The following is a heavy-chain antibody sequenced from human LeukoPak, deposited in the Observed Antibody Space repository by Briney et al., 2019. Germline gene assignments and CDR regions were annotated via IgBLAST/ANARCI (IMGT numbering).Heavy chain of an antibody. CDR3: ATHPLDSGINA. J-gene: IGHJ5*02. CDR2: IWFDGSKK. Sequence: PGGSLRLSCAASGFSFSSYGMHWVRQAPGKGLEWVAVIWFDGSKKNYADSVKGRFTISRDNSKNTLYLQMNGLRVEDTAVYYCATHPLDSGINAWGQGTLVTVSS. V-gene: IGHV3-33*01. D-gene: IGHD1-26*01. CDR1: GFSFSSYG.